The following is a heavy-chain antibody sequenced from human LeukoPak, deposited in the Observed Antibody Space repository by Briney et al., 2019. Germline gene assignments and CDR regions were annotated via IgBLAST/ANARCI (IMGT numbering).Heavy chain of an antibody. J-gene: IGHJ4*02. CDR3: ARDPNYYDSSGFTDY. CDR2: ISYDGSNK. Sequence: GGSLRLSCAASGFTFSSYAMHWVRQAPGKGLEWVAVISYDGSNKYYADSVKGRFTISRGNSKNTLYLQMNSLRAEDTAVYYCARDPNYYDSSGFTDYWGQGTLVTVSS. V-gene: IGHV3-30*04. D-gene: IGHD3-22*01. CDR1: GFTFSSYA.